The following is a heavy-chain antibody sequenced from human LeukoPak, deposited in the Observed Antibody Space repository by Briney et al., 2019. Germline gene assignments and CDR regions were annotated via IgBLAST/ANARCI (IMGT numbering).Heavy chain of an antibody. Sequence: ASVKVSCXASGYTFTSYGISWVRQARGQGLEWMGWISAYNGNTNYAQKLQGRVTMTTDTPTSTAYMELRSLRSDDTAVYYCARVSGIVVVPAAPLFDYWGQGTLVTVSS. J-gene: IGHJ4*02. CDR2: ISAYNGNT. CDR1: GYTFTSYG. D-gene: IGHD2-2*01. CDR3: ARVSGIVVVPAAPLFDY. V-gene: IGHV1-18*01.